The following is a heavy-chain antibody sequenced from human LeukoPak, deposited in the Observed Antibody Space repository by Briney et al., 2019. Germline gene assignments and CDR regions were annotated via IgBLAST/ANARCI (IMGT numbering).Heavy chain of an antibody. CDR2: IYYSGST. V-gene: IGHV4-39*01. CDR1: GGSISSSSYY. CDR3: ARVVGSGSYYPYYFDY. D-gene: IGHD3-10*01. Sequence: KPSETLSLTCTVSGGSISSSSYYWGWIRQPPGKGLEWIGSIYYSGSTYYNPSLKIRVTISVDTSKNQFSLKLSSVTAADTAVYYCARVVGSGSYYPYYFDYWGQGTLVTVSS. J-gene: IGHJ4*02.